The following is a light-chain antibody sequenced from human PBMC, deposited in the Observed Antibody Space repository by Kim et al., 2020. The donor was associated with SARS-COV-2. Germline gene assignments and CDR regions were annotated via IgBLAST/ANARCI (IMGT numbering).Light chain of an antibody. V-gene: IGLV2-18*02. J-gene: IGLJ3*02. Sequence: QSVTSSCPGTSSDVGSYDRVSWSQQPPGTAPKVMIYEVSNRPSGVPDRFSGSKSGNTASLTISGLQAEDEADYYCSSYTSNSTWVFGGGTKVTVL. CDR3: SSYTSNSTWV. CDR1: SSDVGSYDR. CDR2: EVS.